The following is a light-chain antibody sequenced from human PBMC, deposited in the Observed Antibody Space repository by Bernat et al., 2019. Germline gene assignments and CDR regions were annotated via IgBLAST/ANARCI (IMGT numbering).Light chain of an antibody. J-gene: IGKJ5*01. Sequence: DIQMTQSPSSLSASVGDRVTITCRACQSISSYLNWYQQKPGKAPKLLIYAASSLQSGVPSRFSGSGSGTDFTLTISSLQPEAFATYYCQQSYSTPITFGQGTRLEIK. CDR2: AAS. V-gene: IGKV1-39*01. CDR3: QQSYSTPIT. CDR1: QSISSY.